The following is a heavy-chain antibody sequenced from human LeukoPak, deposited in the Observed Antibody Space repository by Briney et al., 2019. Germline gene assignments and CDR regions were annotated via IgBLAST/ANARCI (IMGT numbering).Heavy chain of an antibody. J-gene: IGHJ6*03. V-gene: IGHV4-59*12. CDR3: ARLNSSSWYVYYYMDV. CDR1: GGSISSYY. D-gene: IGHD6-13*01. Sequence: PSETLSLTCTVSGGSISSYYWSWIRQPPGKGLEWIGYIYYSGSTNYNPSLKSRVTISVDTSKNQFSLKLSSVTAADTAVYYCARLNSSSWYVYYYMDVWGKGTTVTVSS. CDR2: IYYSGST.